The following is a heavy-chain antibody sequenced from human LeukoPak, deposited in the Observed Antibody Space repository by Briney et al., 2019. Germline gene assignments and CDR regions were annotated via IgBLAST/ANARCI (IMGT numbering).Heavy chain of an antibody. D-gene: IGHD3-22*01. V-gene: IGHV3-66*01. CDR2: IYSGGST. CDR1: GFTVSSNY. CDR3: ARDHDSSDDHNFDY. J-gene: IGHJ4*02. Sequence: PGGSLRLSCAASGFTVSSNYMSGVRQAPGKGLEWVSVIYSGGSTYYADSVKGRFTISRDNSKNTLYLQMNSLRAEDTAVYYCARDHDSSDDHNFDYWGQGTLVTVSS.